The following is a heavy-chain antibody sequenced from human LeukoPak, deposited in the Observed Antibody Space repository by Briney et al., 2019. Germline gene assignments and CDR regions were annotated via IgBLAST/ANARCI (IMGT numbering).Heavy chain of an antibody. CDR3: ARDAPPYYYYMDV. Sequence: PSETLSLTCTVSGGSISSGGYYWSWIRQPPGKDLEWIGYIYHSGSTYYNPSLKSRVTISVDRSKNQFSLKLSSVTAADTAVYFCARDAPPYYYYMDVWGKGTPVTVSS. V-gene: IGHV4-30-2*01. CDR2: IYHSGST. J-gene: IGHJ6*03. CDR1: GGSISSGGYY.